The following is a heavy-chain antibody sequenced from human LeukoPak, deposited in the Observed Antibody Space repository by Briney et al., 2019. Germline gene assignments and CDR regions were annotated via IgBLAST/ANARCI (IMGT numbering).Heavy chain of an antibody. V-gene: IGHV3-9*01. CDR2: ISWNSGSI. CDR3: ARGYSSTSADAFDI. CDR1: GFTFDDYA. J-gene: IGHJ3*02. Sequence: GGSLRLSCAASGFTFDDYAMHWVRQAPGKGLEWVSGISWNSGSIGYADSVKGRFTISRDNAKNSLYLQMNSLRAEDTAVYYCARGYSSTSADAFDIWGQGTMATVSS. D-gene: IGHD6-6*01.